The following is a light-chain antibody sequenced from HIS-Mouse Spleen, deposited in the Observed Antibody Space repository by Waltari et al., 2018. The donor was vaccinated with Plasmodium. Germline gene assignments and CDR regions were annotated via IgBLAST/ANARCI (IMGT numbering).Light chain of an antibody. CDR1: SSDVGGYNY. J-gene: IGLJ1*01. Sequence: QSALTQPRSVSGSPGQSVTISCTGTSSDVGGYNYVSWYQQHPGKAPKLMIYVVSKRPPGVPVRFSGSKSGNTASLTISGLQAEDEADYYCCSYAGSYTYVFGTGTKVTVL. CDR2: VVS. V-gene: IGLV2-11*01. CDR3: CSYAGSYTYV.